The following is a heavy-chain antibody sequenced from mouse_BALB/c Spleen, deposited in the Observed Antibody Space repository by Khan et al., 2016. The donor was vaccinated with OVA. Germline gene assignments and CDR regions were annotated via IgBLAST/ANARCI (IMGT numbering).Heavy chain of an antibody. V-gene: IGHV1-77*01. Sequence: QVQLQQSGPELVKPGASVKMSCKASGYTFTDYVMNWVKQRNGQGLEWIGQIYPGSDSTYYNEKFKGKAKLTADRSPSTAYMQLSNLTSEDSAVYFCARAGWDVFAYWGQGTLVTVSA. J-gene: IGHJ3*01. CDR3: ARAGWDVFAY. CDR1: GYTFTDYV. CDR2: IYPGSDST. D-gene: IGHD4-1*01.